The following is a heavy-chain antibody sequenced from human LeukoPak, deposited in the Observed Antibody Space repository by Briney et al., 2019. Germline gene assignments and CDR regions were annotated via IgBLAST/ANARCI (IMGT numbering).Heavy chain of an antibody. J-gene: IGHJ4*02. CDR3: ARRGVVVPAAGSTQFDY. CDR2: IYYSGST. CDR1: GGSISSYY. V-gene: IGHV4-59*01. Sequence: SETLSLTCTVSGGSISSYYWSWIRQPPGKGLEWIGYIYYSGSTNYNPSLKSRVTISVDTSKNQFSLKLSSVTTADTAVYYCARRGVVVPAAGSTQFDYWGQGTLVTVSS. D-gene: IGHD2-2*01.